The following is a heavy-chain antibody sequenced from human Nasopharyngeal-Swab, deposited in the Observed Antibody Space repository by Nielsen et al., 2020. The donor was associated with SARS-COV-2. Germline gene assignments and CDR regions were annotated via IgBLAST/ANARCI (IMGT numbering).Heavy chain of an antibody. V-gene: IGHV3-23*01. Sequence: GESLKISCAASGFTFSSYAMSWVRQAPGKGLEWVSAISGSGGSTYYADSVKGRFTISRDNSKNTLYLQMNSLRAEDTAVYYCAKGIKSKMVVAAILPFDYWGQGTLVTVSS. CDR1: GFTFSSYA. CDR3: AKGIKSKMVVAAILPFDY. D-gene: IGHD2-15*01. CDR2: ISGSGGST. J-gene: IGHJ4*02.